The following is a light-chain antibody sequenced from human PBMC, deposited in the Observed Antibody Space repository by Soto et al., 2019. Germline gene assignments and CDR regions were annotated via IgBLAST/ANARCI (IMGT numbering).Light chain of an antibody. CDR3: QQYGNSPLT. Sequence: ETVLTQSPGTLYFSPGERATLSCRASQSVGNSHVAWYQQRRGLPPRLLIYGASNRATGIPDRFSGSGSGADFTLTISRLEPEDFAVYFCQQYGNSPLTFGGGTKVDIK. CDR1: QSVGNSH. J-gene: IGKJ4*01. CDR2: GAS. V-gene: IGKV3-20*01.